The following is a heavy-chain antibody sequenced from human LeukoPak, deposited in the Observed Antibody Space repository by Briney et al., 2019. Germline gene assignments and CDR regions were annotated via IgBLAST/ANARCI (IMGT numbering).Heavy chain of an antibody. V-gene: IGHV1-2*02. CDR1: GYTFTGYY. D-gene: IGHD3-16*01. CDR2: INPISGTT. Sequence: ASVKVSCKASGYTFTGYYMHWVRQAPGQGLEWMGWINPISGTTNYAQRLQGRVTVTSDTSISTVYMELSRLESDDTAVYYCVRDLMTTPTWDFDYWGPGTLVTVAS. J-gene: IGHJ4*02. CDR3: VRDLMTTPTWDFDY.